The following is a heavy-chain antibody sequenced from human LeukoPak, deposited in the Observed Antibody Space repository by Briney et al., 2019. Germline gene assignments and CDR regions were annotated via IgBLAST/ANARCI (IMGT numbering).Heavy chain of an antibody. CDR2: IRYDGSNK. CDR3: AKDYAERRWFGEGDFDY. V-gene: IGHV3-30*02. CDR1: GFTFSSYA. D-gene: IGHD3-10*01. Sequence: GGSLRLSCAASGFTFSSYAMHWVRQAPGKGLEWVAFIRYDGSNKYYADSVKGRFTISRDNSKNTLYLQMNSLRAEDTAVYYCAKDYAERRWFGEGDFDYWGQGTLVTVSS. J-gene: IGHJ4*02.